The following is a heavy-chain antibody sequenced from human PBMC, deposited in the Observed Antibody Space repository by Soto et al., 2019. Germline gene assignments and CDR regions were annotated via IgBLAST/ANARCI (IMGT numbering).Heavy chain of an antibody. J-gene: IGHJ6*02. CDR2: ISSIGSTI. V-gene: IGHV3-11*01. Sequence: LSLTCTVSGGSISSGDYYWSWIRQAPGKGLEWVSYISSIGSTIYYADSVKGRFTISRDNAKNSLYLQMNSLRAEDTAVYYCARAYMKYSSSWYARWPRQNYYYYGMDVWGQGTTVTVSS. CDR3: ARAYMKYSSSWYARWPRQNYYYYGMDV. D-gene: IGHD6-13*01. CDR1: GGSISSGDYY.